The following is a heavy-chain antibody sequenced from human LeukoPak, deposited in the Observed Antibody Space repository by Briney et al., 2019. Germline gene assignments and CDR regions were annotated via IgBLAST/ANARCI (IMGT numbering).Heavy chain of an antibody. Sequence: PGGSLRLSCAVSEFSVSSNYMNWVRQAPGKGLEWVSVIYSGGATYYPDSVKGRFTISRDNSKNTLYLQMNSLRAEDTAVYYCARGTPAPFDYWGQETLVTVSS. V-gene: IGHV3-53*05. J-gene: IGHJ4*02. CDR3: ARGTPAPFDY. D-gene: IGHD1-14*01. CDR1: EFSVSSNY. CDR2: IYSGGAT.